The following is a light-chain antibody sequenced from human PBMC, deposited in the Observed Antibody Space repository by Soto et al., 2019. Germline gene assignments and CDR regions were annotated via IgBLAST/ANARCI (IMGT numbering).Light chain of an antibody. CDR2: GAS. CDR3: QQYGSSGT. CDR1: QSVSGY. J-gene: IGKJ1*01. Sequence: EIVLTQSPGTLSLSPGERATLSCRASQSVSGYLAWYQQKPGQAPRLLIYGASNRATGIPDRFSGSGSGTDFTLTISRLEPGDFAVYYCQQYGSSGTFGQGTKVDIK. V-gene: IGKV3-20*01.